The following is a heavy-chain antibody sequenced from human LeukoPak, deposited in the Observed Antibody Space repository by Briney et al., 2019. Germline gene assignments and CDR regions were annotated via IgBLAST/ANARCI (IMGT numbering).Heavy chain of an antibody. J-gene: IGHJ5*02. Sequence: GGSLRLSCAASGFTVSSNYMSWVRQAPGKGLEWVSVIYSGGSTYYADSVKGRFTISRDNSKNTLYLQMNSLRAEDTAVYYCTRDNGHGADWFDPWGQGTLVTVSS. V-gene: IGHV3-66*02. CDR2: IYSGGST. D-gene: IGHD4-17*01. CDR1: GFTVSSNY. CDR3: TRDNGHGADWFDP.